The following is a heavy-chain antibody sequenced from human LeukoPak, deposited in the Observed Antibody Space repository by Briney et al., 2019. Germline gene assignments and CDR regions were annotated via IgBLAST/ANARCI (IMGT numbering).Heavy chain of an antibody. CDR1: GDFISSYY. Sequence: SETLSLTCAVSGDFISSYYWSWIRQPPGKGLEWIGYIYYGGTHYNPPLKSRVPISMDTSKNQFSLKLSSVSAADTALYYCARHYDNSGFYRVYWGRGPLVRVSS. V-gene: IGHV4-59*01. CDR3: ARHYDNSGFYRVY. D-gene: IGHD3-22*01. J-gene: IGHJ4*02. CDR2: IYYGGT.